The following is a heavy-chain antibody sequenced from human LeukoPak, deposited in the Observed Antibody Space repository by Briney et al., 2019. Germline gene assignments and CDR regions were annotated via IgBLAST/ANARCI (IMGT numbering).Heavy chain of an antibody. Sequence: GASVKVSCKAFGYTFNTYSIQWGRQAPGQRLEWMGWVNTGNGDTRYSPKFQGRVTIARDTSASTAYMELSSLTSEDTALYFCARGRWVGITQAYYLDYWGQGTLVTVSS. D-gene: IGHD1-26*01. J-gene: IGHJ4*02. V-gene: IGHV1-3*04. CDR1: GYTFNTYS. CDR2: VNTGNGDT. CDR3: ARGRWVGITQAYYLDY.